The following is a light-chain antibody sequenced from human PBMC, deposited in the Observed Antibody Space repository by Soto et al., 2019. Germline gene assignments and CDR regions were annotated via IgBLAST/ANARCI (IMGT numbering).Light chain of an antibody. Sequence: EIVLTQSPATLSLSPGERVTLACRASQSVSNSLAWYQQKPGQPPRLLIYDVSNRATGIPARFSGSGSGTDYTLAITSLEPEDFAVYFCHQRYNWPRVNFGQGKQLAIK. CDR3: HQRYNWPRVN. J-gene: IGKJ5*01. V-gene: IGKV3-11*01. CDR1: QSVSNS. CDR2: DVS.